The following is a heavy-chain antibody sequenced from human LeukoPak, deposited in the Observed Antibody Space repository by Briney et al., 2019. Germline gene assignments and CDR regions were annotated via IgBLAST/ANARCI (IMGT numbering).Heavy chain of an antibody. CDR1: GGSISSYY. Sequence: SETLSLACTVSGGSISSYYWSWIRQPPGKGLEWIGYIYYSGSTNYNPSLKSRVTISVDTSKNQFSLKLSSVTAADTAVYYCARHVYSSLIYYAFDIWGQGTMVTVSS. D-gene: IGHD5-18*01. CDR3: ARHVYSSLIYYAFDI. CDR2: IYYSGST. V-gene: IGHV4-59*08. J-gene: IGHJ3*02.